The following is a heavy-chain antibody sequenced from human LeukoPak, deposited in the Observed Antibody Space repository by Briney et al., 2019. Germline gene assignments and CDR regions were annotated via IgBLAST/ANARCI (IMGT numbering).Heavy chain of an antibody. Sequence: GGSLRLSCAASGFTFSTFGMHWVRQAPGKWLEWVAIILYDASYKYYADSVKGRFTISRDNSRNTLYLQMNSLRAEDTAVYYCAKEDSVGGFFDSWGQGTLVTVSS. CDR1: GFTFSTFG. D-gene: IGHD1-26*01. V-gene: IGHV3-30*18. CDR3: AKEDSVGGFFDS. J-gene: IGHJ4*02. CDR2: ILYDASYK.